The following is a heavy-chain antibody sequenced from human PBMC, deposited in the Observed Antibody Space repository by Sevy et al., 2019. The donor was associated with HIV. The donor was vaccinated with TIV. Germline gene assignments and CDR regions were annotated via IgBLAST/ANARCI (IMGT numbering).Heavy chain of an antibody. CDR3: ARGEYYFDY. V-gene: IGHV3-48*03. CDR2: ITNSGSSM. Sequence: GGSLRLSCAASGFLFSRYEMNWVRQAPGKGLEWVSYITNSGSSMSYSDSVRGRFTISRDNAKNSLYLQMNSLRAEDTAVYYCARGEYYFDYWGQGTLVTVSS. D-gene: IGHD3-10*01. CDR1: GFLFSRYE. J-gene: IGHJ4*02.